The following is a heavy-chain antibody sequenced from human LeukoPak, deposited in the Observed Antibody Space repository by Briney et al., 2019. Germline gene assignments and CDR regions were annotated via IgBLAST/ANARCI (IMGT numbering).Heavy chain of an antibody. D-gene: IGHD3-9*01. V-gene: IGHV4-59*01. CDR2: IYYSGST. Sequence: PSETLSLTXTVSGGSISSYYWSWIRQPPGKGLEWIGYIYYSGSTNYNPSLKSRVTISVDTSKNQFSLKLSSVTAADTAVYYCARDRSPYYDILTGYTSWFDPWGQGTLVTVSS. J-gene: IGHJ5*02. CDR3: ARDRSPYYDILTGYTSWFDP. CDR1: GGSISSYY.